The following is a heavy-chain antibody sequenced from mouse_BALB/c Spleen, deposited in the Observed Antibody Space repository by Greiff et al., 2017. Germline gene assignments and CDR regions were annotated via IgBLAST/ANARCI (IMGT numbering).Heavy chain of an antibody. CDR3: ARRIYDGYSYYFDY. Sequence: QVTLKVSGPGILQPSQTLSLTCSFSGFSLSTSGMGVSWIRQPSGKGLEWLAHIYWDDDKRYNPSLKSRLTISKDTSSNQVFLKSTSVDTADTATYYCARRIYDGYSYYFDYWGQGTTLTVSS. J-gene: IGHJ2*01. CDR2: IYWDDDK. V-gene: IGHV8-12*01. D-gene: IGHD2-3*01. CDR1: GFSLSTSGMG.